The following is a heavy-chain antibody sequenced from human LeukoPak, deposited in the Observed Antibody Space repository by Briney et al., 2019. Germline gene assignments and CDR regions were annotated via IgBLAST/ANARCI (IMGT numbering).Heavy chain of an antibody. CDR3: ARGLYSGPGSGKEYFQN. D-gene: IGHD5-12*01. CDR2: ISSSSSTI. Sequence: PGGSLRLSCAASGFTFNSFSMNWVRQPPGKGLEWVSYISSSSSTIYYADSVKGRFTISRDNAKNSLYLQMNSLRAEDTAVYYCARGLYSGPGSGKEYFQNWGQGTLVTVSS. CDR1: GFTFNSFS. V-gene: IGHV3-48*04. J-gene: IGHJ1*01.